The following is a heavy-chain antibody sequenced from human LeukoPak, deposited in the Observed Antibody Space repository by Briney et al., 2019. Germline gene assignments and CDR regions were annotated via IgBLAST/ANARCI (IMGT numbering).Heavy chain of an antibody. Sequence: SETLSLTCTVSGGSISSYYWGWIRQPPGKGLEWIGSIYYSGSTYYNPSLKSRVTISVDTSKNQFSLKLSSVTAADTAVYYCARLGRGPTYYDILTGHENFDYWGQGTLVTVSS. D-gene: IGHD3-9*01. CDR3: ARLGRGPTYYDILTGHENFDY. CDR1: GGSISSYY. CDR2: IYYSGST. J-gene: IGHJ4*02. V-gene: IGHV4-39*01.